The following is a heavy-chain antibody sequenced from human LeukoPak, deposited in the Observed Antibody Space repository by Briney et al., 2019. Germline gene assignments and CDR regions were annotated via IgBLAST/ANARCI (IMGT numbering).Heavy chain of an antibody. D-gene: IGHD5-12*01. J-gene: IGHJ4*02. CDR2: VFYTGDT. CDR1: GVSITTYY. V-gene: IGHV4-59*12. Sequence: PSETLSLTCTVSGVSITTYYWTWIRQPPGKGLEYIGYVFYTGDTNYNPSLKSRVTISVDTSKNQFSLKLSSVTAADTAVYFCPRGGGSGYVYWGQGILVTVSS. CDR3: PRGGGSGYVY.